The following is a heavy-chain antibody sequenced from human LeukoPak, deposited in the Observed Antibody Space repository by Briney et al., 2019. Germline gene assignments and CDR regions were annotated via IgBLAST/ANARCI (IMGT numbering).Heavy chain of an antibody. D-gene: IGHD3-22*01. V-gene: IGHV3-74*01. CDR3: ARDLGQYYDTSDNWFDP. CDR1: GFTFSSYW. CDR2: INSDGINT. J-gene: IGHJ5*02. Sequence: GGSLRLSCAASGFTFSSYWMHWVRQAPGKGVVWVSRINSDGINTSYADSVKGRFTISRDNAKNTLNLQMNSLRAEDTAVYYCARDLGQYYDTSDNWFDPWGQGTLVTVSS.